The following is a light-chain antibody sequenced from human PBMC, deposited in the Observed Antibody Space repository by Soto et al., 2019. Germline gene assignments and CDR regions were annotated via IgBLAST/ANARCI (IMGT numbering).Light chain of an antibody. CDR1: QSINGW. Sequence: DIQLTQSPSTLSASVGDRVKITCRASQSINGWLAWYQQKPGQAPNLLIYKASTLESGVPSRFSGSGSGTEFTPTISSLQPDDFATYYCQHYNSYSEACGQGTKGDI. J-gene: IGKJ1*01. CDR2: KAS. V-gene: IGKV1-5*03. CDR3: QHYNSYSEA.